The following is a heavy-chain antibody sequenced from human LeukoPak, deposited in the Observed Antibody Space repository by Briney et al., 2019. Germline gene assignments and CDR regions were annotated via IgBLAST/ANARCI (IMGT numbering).Heavy chain of an antibody. D-gene: IGHD3-16*02. V-gene: IGHV1-18*04. J-gene: IGHJ4*02. CDR3: ARDQYDSVWGSYRPYFDY. CDR2: ISPYAGST. Sequence: GASVKVSCKASGYTFTSYGISWVRQAPGQGLEWMGSISPYAGSTKYAERFQDRVIMTTDTSTRTAYMELRSLRSDDTAVFYCARDQYDSVWGSYRPYFDYWGQGTLVTVSS. CDR1: GYTFTSYG.